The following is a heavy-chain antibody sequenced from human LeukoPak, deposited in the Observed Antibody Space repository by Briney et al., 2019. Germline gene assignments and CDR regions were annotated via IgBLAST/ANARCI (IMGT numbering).Heavy chain of an antibody. CDR3: ARGFMVRGTAMVTRAYYFDY. Sequence: GGSLRLSCAASGFTFSSYAMSWVRQAPGKGLEWVSSISSSSSYIYYADSVKGRFTISRDNAKNSLYLQMNSLRAEDTAVYYCARGFMVRGTAMVTRAYYFDYWGQGTLVTVSS. D-gene: IGHD5-18*01. V-gene: IGHV3-21*01. CDR1: GFTFSSYA. CDR2: ISSSSSYI. J-gene: IGHJ4*02.